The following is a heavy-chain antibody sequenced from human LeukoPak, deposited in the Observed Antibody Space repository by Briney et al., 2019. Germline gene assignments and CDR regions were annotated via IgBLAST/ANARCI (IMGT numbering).Heavy chain of an antibody. CDR2: IDPSDSET. V-gene: IGHV5-51*01. D-gene: IGHD5-18*01. CDR3: ARQTAMGRSGDY. J-gene: IGHJ4*02. Sequence: GESLKISCKASGYRFTSYWIGWVRPMPGKGLEWMGIIDPSDSETRYTPSFQGQVTISVDKSLTTADLRWNSLKASDTAMYYCARQTAMGRSGDYWGQGTLVTVSS. CDR1: GYRFTSYW.